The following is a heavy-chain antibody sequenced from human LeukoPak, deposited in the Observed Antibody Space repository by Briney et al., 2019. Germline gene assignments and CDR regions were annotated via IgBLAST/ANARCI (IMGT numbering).Heavy chain of an antibody. CDR1: GGSISSYY. CDR3: ARGLVEEWEEVRHAFDI. V-gene: IGHV4-59*01. J-gene: IGHJ3*02. CDR2: IYYSGST. Sequence: KPSETLSLTCTVSGGSISSYYWSWIRQPPGKGLEWIGYIYYSGSTNYNPSLKSRVTISVDTSKNQFSLKLSSVTAADTAVYYCARGLVEEWEEVRHAFDIWGQGTMDTVSS. D-gene: IGHD1-26*01.